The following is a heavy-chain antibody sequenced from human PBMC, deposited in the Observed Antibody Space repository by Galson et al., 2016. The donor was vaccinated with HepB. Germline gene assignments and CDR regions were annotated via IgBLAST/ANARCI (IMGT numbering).Heavy chain of an antibody. CDR3: ARERPDIAVAAFGY. D-gene: IGHD6-19*01. V-gene: IGHV3-66*03. CDR1: GFTVSSNY. J-gene: IGHJ4*02. Sequence: SLRLSCAASGFTVSSNYMSWVRQAPGKGLEWVSVIYSCGSTYYADSVKGRFTISRDNSKNTLYLQMNSLRAEDTAVYYCARERPDIAVAAFGYWGQGTLVTVSS. CDR2: IYSCGST.